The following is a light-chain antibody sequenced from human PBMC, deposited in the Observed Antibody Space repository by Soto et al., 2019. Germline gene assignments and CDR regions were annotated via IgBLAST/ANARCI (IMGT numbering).Light chain of an antibody. J-gene: IGKJ4*01. V-gene: IGKV1-39*01. CDR3: QQSYSPPVN. CDR1: QSIYTY. Sequence: DIQITQAPSSLSASVGDTVTITCRASQSIYTYLHWYRQRPGSAPNLLVFAASALHSGVPSRFSGSGSGTNFTLTISNLQSEDFATYYCQQSYSPPVNFGGG. CDR2: AAS.